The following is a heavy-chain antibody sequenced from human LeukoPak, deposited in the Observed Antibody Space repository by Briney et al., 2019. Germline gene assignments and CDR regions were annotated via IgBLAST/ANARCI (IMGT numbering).Heavy chain of an antibody. Sequence: GGSLRLSCAASGFTFSNYGMHWVRQAPGKGLEWVAVISYEGSNKYYAVSVKGRFPISRDNSKNTLYLQMNSLRAEDTAVYYCARDGGTGIVGASGGMDVWGQGTTVTVSS. CDR2: ISYEGSNK. CDR3: ARDGGTGIVGASGGMDV. CDR1: GFTFSNYG. J-gene: IGHJ6*02. V-gene: IGHV3-30*03. D-gene: IGHD1-26*01.